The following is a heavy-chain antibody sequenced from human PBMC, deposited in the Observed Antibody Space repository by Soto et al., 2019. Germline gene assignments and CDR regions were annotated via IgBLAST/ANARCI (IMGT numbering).Heavy chain of an antibody. D-gene: IGHD3-9*01. J-gene: IGHJ3*02. Sequence: GASVKVSCKASGYTFTSYAMHWVRQAPGQRLEWMGWSNAGNGDTRYSQEFQGRVTITRDTSASTAYMELSSLRSEDMAVYYCARATTGTWAFDIWGQGTMVTVSS. CDR1: GYTFTSYA. CDR2: SNAGNGDT. V-gene: IGHV1-3*02. CDR3: ARATTGTWAFDI.